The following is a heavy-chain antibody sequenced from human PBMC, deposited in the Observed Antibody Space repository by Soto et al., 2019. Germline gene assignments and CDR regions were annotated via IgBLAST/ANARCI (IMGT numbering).Heavy chain of an antibody. CDR2: ISGSGGST. V-gene: IGHV3-23*01. CDR1: GFTFSSYA. D-gene: IGHD3-16*02. Sequence: EVQLLESGGGVVQPGGSLRLSCAASGFTFSSYAMSWVRQAPGKGLEWVAAISGSGGSTYYADSVKGRFTISRDNSKNTLYLQMDSLKAEDTAVYYCAKEKASLDRYCGMDYWGQGTTVTVAS. CDR3: AKEKASLDRYCGMDY. J-gene: IGHJ6*02.